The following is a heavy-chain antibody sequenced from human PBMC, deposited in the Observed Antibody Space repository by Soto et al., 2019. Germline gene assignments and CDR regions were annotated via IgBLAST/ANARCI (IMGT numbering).Heavy chain of an antibody. D-gene: IGHD6-19*01. CDR1: GFTFSAVY. CDR2: ISSSGTSA. J-gene: IGHJ4*02. Sequence: QVQLEESGGGLVKPGGSLRLSCAASGFTFSAVYMSWIRQAPNKGLEYISYISSSGTSANYADSAKGRFTTSRDNATNSLYLQMNSLRAEDTAVYYCARDRGAVTGQYFDYWGQGALVTVSS. CDR3: ARDRGAVTGQYFDY. V-gene: IGHV3-11*05.